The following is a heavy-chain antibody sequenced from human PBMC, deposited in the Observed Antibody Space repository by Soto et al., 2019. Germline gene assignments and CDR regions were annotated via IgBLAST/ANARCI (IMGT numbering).Heavy chain of an antibody. CDR2: AYYRSKWYI. CDR3: VRSRVFIAVTSVTNYYYYYGMDV. V-gene: IGHV6-1*01. D-gene: IGHD6-19*01. CDR1: GDSVSSDSAA. J-gene: IGHJ6*02. Sequence: SQTLSLTCAISGDSVSSDSAAWNWIRQSPSRGLEWVGRAYYRSKWYIEYAPSVNSRITINPDTSKNQLSLQLISVNPADTDVYYCVRSRVFIAVTSVTNYYYYYGMDVWGQGTTVTVSS.